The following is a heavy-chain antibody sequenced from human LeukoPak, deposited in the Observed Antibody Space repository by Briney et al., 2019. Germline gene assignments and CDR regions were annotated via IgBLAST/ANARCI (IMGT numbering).Heavy chain of an antibody. CDR2: ISYDGSNK. V-gene: IGHV3-30*18. Sequence: PGGSLRLSCAASGFTFSSYGTHWVRQAPGKGLEWVAVISYDGSNKYYADSVKGRFTISRDNSKNTLYLQMNSLRAEDTAVYYCAKDRDGYNSYYFDYWGQGTLVTVSS. CDR1: GFTFSSYG. D-gene: IGHD5-24*01. J-gene: IGHJ4*02. CDR3: AKDRDGYNSYYFDY.